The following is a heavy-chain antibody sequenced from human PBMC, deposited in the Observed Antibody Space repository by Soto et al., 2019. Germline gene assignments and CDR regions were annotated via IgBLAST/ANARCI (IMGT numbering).Heavy chain of an antibody. V-gene: IGHV3-7*03. J-gene: IGHJ2*01. CDR2: IKQDGSEK. D-gene: IGHD4-17*01. CDR1: GFTFSSYW. Sequence: EVQLVESGGGLVQPGGSLRLSCAASGFTFSSYWMSWVRQAPGKGLEWVANIKQDGSEKYYVDSVKGRFTISRDNAKNSLYLQMNSLRAEDTAVYYCARALSPYPIYGGNSGDYWYFDLWGRGTLVTVSS. CDR3: ARALSPYPIYGGNSGDYWYFDL.